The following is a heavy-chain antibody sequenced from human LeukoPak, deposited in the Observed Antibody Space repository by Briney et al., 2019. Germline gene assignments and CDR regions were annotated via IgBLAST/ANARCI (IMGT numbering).Heavy chain of an antibody. CDR2: IHYDGREQ. Sequence: GGSLRLSCAASGFIFSNHGMHWVRQAPGKGLEWVSFIHYDGREQYYADSVKGRFTISRDNSKNTLYLQMNSLRPEDTAVYFCARADSSGYYLVGGFDIWGQGTMVTVSS. CDR3: ARADSSGYYLVGGFDI. V-gene: IGHV3-30*02. D-gene: IGHD3-22*01. J-gene: IGHJ3*02. CDR1: GFIFSNHG.